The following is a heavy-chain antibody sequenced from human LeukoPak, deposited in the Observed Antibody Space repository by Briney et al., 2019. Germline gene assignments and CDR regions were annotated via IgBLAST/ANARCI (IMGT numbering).Heavy chain of an antibody. CDR3: AKGESTVTTHFDY. V-gene: IGHV3-23*01. CDR2: ISSSGGST. J-gene: IGHJ4*02. CDR1: GFIFSSYA. Sequence: GGSLRLSCAASGFIFSSYAMSWVRQAPGKGLEWVSVISSSGGSTYYADSVKGRFTISRDNSKNTLYLQMNSLRAEDTAVYYCAKGESTVTTHFDYWGQGTLVTVSS. D-gene: IGHD4-17*01.